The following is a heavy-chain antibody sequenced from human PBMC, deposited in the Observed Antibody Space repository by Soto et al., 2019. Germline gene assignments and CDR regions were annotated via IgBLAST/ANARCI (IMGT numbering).Heavy chain of an antibody. CDR3: ARSSDIAAATDY. CDR2: IYYSGST. V-gene: IGHV4-59*08. CDR1: GGSISSYY. J-gene: IGHJ4*02. Sequence: QVQLQESGPGLVKPSETLSLTCTVSGGSISSYYWSWIRQPPGKGLEWIGYIYYSGSTNYNPSLKSRVTISVDTSKNQFSLKLSSVTAADTAVYYCARSSDIAAATDYWGQGTLVTVSS. D-gene: IGHD6-13*01.